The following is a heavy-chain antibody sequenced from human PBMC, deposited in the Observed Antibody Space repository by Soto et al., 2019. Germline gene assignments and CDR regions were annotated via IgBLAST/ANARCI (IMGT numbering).Heavy chain of an antibody. CDR2: MNPNSGKA. V-gene: IGHV1-69*13. CDR3: ARVLKLRYFDWLELDYYYYMDV. Sequence: ASVKVSCKASGYTFTSYDINWVRQATGQGLEWMGWMNPNSGKANYAQKFQGRVTITADESTSTAYMELSSLRAEDTAVYYCARVLKLRYFDWLELDYYYYMDVWGKGTTVTVSS. CDR1: GYTFTSYD. D-gene: IGHD3-9*01. J-gene: IGHJ6*03.